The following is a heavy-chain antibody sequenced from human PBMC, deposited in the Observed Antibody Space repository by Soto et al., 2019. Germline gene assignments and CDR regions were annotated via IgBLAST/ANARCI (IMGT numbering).Heavy chain of an antibody. CDR2: IYHSGST. CDR3: ARLVVVATYYFDY. CDR1: GGSISSSNW. V-gene: IGHV4-4*02. Sequence: SETLSLTCAVSGGSISSSNWWSWVRQPPGKGLEWIGEIYHSGSTNYNPSLKSRVTISVDKSKNQFSLKLSSVTAADTAVYYCARLVVVATYYFDYWGQGTLVTVSS. D-gene: IGHD2-15*01. J-gene: IGHJ4*02.